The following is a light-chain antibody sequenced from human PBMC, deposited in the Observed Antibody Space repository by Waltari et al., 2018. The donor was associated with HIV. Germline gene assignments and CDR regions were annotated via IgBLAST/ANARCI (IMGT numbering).Light chain of an antibody. V-gene: IGLV2-23*02. CDR1: SSDVGSYNL. J-gene: IGLJ2*01. CDR2: EVY. Sequence: QSALTQPASVSGSIGQSITISCTGTSSDVGSYNLVSWYQHHPGKAPKLIIYEVYKRPSGVSNRFSGSKAGNTASLTVSGLQAEDEADYYCCSYAGSSIPFGGGTKLTVL. CDR3: CSYAGSSIP.